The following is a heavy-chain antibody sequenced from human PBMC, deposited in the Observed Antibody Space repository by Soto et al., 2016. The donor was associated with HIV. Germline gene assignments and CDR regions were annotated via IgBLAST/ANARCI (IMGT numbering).Heavy chain of an antibody. CDR3: AKAPLYSSAWTDS. D-gene: IGHD6-19*01. J-gene: IGHJ4*02. CDR1: GLTFDEYA. V-gene: IGHV3-43*02. Sequence: EVQLVESGGGVGQSGGSLRLSCSASASGLTFDEYAMHWVRQVPGKGLEWVSLITGDGGTTYYADSVKGRFTISRDNSKNILYLQMNSLRIEDTAFYFCAKAPLYSSAWTDSWGQGTLVTVSS. CDR2: ITGDGGTT.